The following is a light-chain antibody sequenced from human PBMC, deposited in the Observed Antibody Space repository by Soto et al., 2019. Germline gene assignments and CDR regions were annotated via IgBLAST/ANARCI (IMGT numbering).Light chain of an antibody. CDR3: LQYGSSPWT. Sequence: EIVLTQSPGTLSLFPGERATLSCRASQSVTNSYLAWYQQKPGQAPRLLIYAASNRAAGIPNRFSGSGSGTDFTLTISRLEHEDFAVYYCLQYGSSPWTFGQGTEVEIK. CDR1: QSVTNSY. V-gene: IGKV3-20*01. J-gene: IGKJ1*01. CDR2: AAS.